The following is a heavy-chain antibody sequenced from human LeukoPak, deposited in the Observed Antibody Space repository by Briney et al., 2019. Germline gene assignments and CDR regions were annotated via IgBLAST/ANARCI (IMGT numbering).Heavy chain of an antibody. Sequence: GGSLRLSCAASGFTFSSYSMNWVRQAAGKGLEWVSSISSRSSYIYHADSVKGRFTISRDNAKNSLYLQMDSLRAEDTAVYYCARRGWYIDYWGQGTLVTVSS. J-gene: IGHJ4*02. D-gene: IGHD6-19*01. CDR2: ISSRSSYI. V-gene: IGHV3-21*01. CDR3: ARRGWYIDY. CDR1: GFTFSSYS.